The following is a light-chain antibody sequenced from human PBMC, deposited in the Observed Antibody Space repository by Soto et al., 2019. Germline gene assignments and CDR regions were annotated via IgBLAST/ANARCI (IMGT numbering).Light chain of an antibody. Sequence: QSALTQPASVSGSPGQSITISCTETSSDIGGYSSVSWYQQHPGKAPKLLIYEASYRPSGVSNRFSGSKSGNTASLTISGLQAEDEADYYCCSFTSSNTVLFGGGTKLTVL. J-gene: IGLJ2*01. CDR3: CSFTSSNTVL. CDR2: EAS. V-gene: IGLV2-14*01. CDR1: SSDIGGYSS.